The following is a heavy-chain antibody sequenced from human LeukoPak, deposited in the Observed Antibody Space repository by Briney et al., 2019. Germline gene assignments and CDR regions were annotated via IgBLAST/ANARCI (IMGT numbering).Heavy chain of an antibody. V-gene: IGHV3-21*01. CDR2: ISSSSSYI. Sequence: GGSLRLSCAASGFTFSGYSMNWVRQAPGKGLEWVSSISSSSSYIYYADSVRGRFTISRDNAKNSLYLQMNSLRAEDTAVYYCARDLKSRGLDYWGQGTLVTVSS. D-gene: IGHD2-2*01. J-gene: IGHJ4*02. CDR1: GFTFSGYS. CDR3: ARDLKSRGLDY.